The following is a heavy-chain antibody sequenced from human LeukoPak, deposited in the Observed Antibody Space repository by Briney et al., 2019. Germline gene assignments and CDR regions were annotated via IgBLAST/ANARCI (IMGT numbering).Heavy chain of an antibody. J-gene: IGHJ4*02. CDR2: ISGSGNTI. V-gene: IGHV3-48*01. CDR1: GFTFSSNS. CDR3: ARDYKYAFDN. D-gene: IGHD5-24*01. Sequence: GGSLRLSCAASGFTFSSNSMNWVRQAPGKGLEWVSYISGSGNTIYYADSVKGRFTISGDKAKNSLYLQMNSLRVEDTAVYYCARDYKYAFDNWGQGTLVTVSS.